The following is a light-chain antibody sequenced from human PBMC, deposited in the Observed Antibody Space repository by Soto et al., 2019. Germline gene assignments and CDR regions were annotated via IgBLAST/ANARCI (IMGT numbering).Light chain of an antibody. Sequence: DIVMTQSPLSLPVTPGEPASISCRSSQSLLHSNGYTFLDWYLQKPGQSPQLLIYMGSNRASGVPDRFSGSGSGTDFTLKISRVEAEDVGVYYCMQALQTPRTIGQGTKVEIK. CDR1: QSLLHSNGYTF. J-gene: IGKJ1*01. CDR2: MGS. V-gene: IGKV2-28*01. CDR3: MQALQTPRT.